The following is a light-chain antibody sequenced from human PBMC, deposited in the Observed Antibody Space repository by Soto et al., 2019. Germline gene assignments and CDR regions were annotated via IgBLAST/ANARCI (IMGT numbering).Light chain of an antibody. J-gene: IGKJ1*01. CDR3: QQYGSSPPWT. Sequence: EIVLTQCPDTLSLSPGERATLACRASESINSMYLTCYQQKPGQAPRLRIYGASGRATGSPDRFSGSGSGADFTLIIRRLEPEYFAVYFCQQYGSSPPWTFGEGTTVVIK. V-gene: IGKV3-20*01. CDR2: GAS. CDR1: ESINSMY.